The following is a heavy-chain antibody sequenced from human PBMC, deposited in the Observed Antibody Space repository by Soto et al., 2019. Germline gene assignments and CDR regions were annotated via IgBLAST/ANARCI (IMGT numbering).Heavy chain of an antibody. CDR2: ISWNSGSI. Sequence: EVQLVESGGGLVQPGRSLRLSCAASGFTFDDYAMHWVRQAPGKGLEWVSGISWNSGSIGYADSVKGRFTISRDNAKNSLCLQMNSLRAEDTALYYCAKDRGITMVRGVIPAYYGMDVWGQGTTVTVSS. CDR1: GFTFDDYA. V-gene: IGHV3-9*01. D-gene: IGHD3-10*01. J-gene: IGHJ6*02. CDR3: AKDRGITMVRGVIPAYYGMDV.